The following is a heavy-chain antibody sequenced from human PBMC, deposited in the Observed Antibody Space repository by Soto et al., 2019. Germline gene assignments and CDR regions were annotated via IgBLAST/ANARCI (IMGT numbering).Heavy chain of an antibody. Sequence: SETLSLTCTVSGGSISSSGYYWGWIRQPPGKGLEWIGSIYYSGSTYYNPSLKSRVTISVDTSKNQFSLKLSSVTAADTAVYYCARLNNDILTGYYKGTFDYWGQGTLVTVSS. V-gene: IGHV4-39*01. D-gene: IGHD3-9*01. J-gene: IGHJ4*02. CDR2: IYYSGST. CDR1: GGSISSSGYY. CDR3: ARLNNDILTGYYKGTFDY.